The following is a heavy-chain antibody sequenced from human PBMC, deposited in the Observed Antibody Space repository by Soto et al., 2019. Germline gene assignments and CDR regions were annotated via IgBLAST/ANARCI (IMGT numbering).Heavy chain of an antibody. CDR1: GLTFSNYA. Sequence: ESGGGLVQPGGSLRLSCAASGLTFSNYAMTWVRRAPGKGLEWVSAISGSGGTTYYADSVKGRFTISRDNSKNTLYLQMNSLRAEDTAVYYCAKGATSTSGSYYYYYGMDVWGQGTAVTVSS. CDR3: AKGATSTSGSYYYYYGMDV. V-gene: IGHV3-23*01. D-gene: IGHD1-26*01. CDR2: ISGSGGTT. J-gene: IGHJ6*02.